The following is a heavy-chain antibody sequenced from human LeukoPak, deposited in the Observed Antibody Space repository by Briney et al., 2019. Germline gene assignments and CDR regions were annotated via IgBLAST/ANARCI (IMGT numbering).Heavy chain of an antibody. CDR1: GGSFSGYY. CDR2: INHSGST. V-gene: IGHV4-34*01. CDR3: ARVQGVSGLRY. Sequence: SETLSLTCAVYGGSFSGYYWSWIRRPPGKGLEWIGEINHSGSTNYNPSLKSRVTISVDTSKNQFSLKLSSVTAADTAVYYCARVQGVSGLRYWGQGTLVTVSS. D-gene: IGHD6-19*01. J-gene: IGHJ4*02.